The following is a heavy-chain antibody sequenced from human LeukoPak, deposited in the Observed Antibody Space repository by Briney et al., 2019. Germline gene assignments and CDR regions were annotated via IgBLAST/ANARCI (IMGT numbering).Heavy chain of an antibody. D-gene: IGHD2-15*01. CDR3: AKDYYCSGGSCYFTTPMNFDY. J-gene: IGHJ4*02. CDR2: IRYDGSNK. Sequence: PGGSLRLSCAASGFTFSSNGMHWVRQAPGKGLEWVAFIRYDGSNKYYADSVKGRFTISRDNSKNTLYLQMNSLRAEDTAVYYCAKDYYCSGGSCYFTTPMNFDYWGQGTLVTVSS. CDR1: GFTFSSNG. V-gene: IGHV3-30*02.